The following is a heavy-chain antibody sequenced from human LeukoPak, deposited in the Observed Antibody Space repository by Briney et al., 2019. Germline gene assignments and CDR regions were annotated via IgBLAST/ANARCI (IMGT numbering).Heavy chain of an antibody. D-gene: IGHD3-10*01. CDR3: ARARRSLDY. V-gene: IGHV4-34*01. Sequence: SETLSLTCAVYGGSFSGYYWSWIRQPPGKGLEWIGEINHSGSTNYNPSLKSRVTISVDTSKNQFSLKLSSVTAADTAAYNCARARRSLDYWGQGTLVTVSS. CDR2: INHSGST. J-gene: IGHJ4*02. CDR1: GGSFSGYY.